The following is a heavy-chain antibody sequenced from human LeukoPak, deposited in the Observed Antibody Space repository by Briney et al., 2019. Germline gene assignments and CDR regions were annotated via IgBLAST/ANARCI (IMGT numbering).Heavy chain of an antibody. CDR2: IKQDESEK. CDR1: GFTFSNYS. D-gene: IGHD3-10*01. CDR3: ARRDVILLPSGVLYYFDV. Sequence: QSGGSLRLSCAGSGFTFSNYSMNWVRQAPGKGLEWVATIKQDESEKYYVDSVKGRFTISRDNAKNSLFLQMTSLRGEDTALYYCARRDVILLPSGVLYYFDVWGRGTLVAVSS. J-gene: IGHJ2*01. V-gene: IGHV3-7*01.